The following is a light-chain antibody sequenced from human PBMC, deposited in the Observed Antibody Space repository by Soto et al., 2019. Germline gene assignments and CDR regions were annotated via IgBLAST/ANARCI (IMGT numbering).Light chain of an antibody. CDR3: QQYSSFLFT. J-gene: IGKJ3*01. CDR1: QSVSCSS. Sequence: EMVLTQSPGTLSLSPGERATLSCRARQSVSCSSLAWYQQKPGQAPRRLIYGASSSATGIPDRFSGSASGTDFTLTISRLEPPEFAGYYFQQYSSFLFTFGPGNKGDI. V-gene: IGKV3-20*01. CDR2: GAS.